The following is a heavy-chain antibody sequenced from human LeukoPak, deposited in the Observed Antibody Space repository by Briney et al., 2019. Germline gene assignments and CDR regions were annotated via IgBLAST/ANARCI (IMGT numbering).Heavy chain of an antibody. Sequence: SETLSLTCTVSGVSISSYYWSWIRQPPGKGLEWIGYVYYSGSTSYNPSPKSRVIISVDTSKNQFSLKLSSVTAADTAVYYCARGLRYYDSSGYYDYWGQGTLVTVSS. D-gene: IGHD3-22*01. CDR1: GVSISSYY. CDR3: ARGLRYYDSSGYYDY. V-gene: IGHV4-59*01. J-gene: IGHJ4*02. CDR2: VYYSGST.